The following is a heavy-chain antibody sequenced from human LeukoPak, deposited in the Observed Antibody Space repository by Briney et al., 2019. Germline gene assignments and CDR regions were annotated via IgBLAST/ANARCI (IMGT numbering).Heavy chain of an antibody. Sequence: SETLSLTCTVSGGSISSSSYYWGWIRQPPGKGLEWIGSIYYSGSTYYNPSLKSRVTISVDTSKNQFSLKLSSVTAADTAVYYCAITPPPYYYDSSGSSWFDPWGQGTLVTVSS. D-gene: IGHD3-22*01. CDR1: GGSISSSSYY. V-gene: IGHV4-39*07. J-gene: IGHJ5*02. CDR3: AITPPPYYYDSSGSSWFDP. CDR2: IYYSGST.